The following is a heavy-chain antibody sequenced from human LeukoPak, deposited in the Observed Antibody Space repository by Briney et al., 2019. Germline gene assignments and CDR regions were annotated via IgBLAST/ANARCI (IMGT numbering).Heavy chain of an antibody. CDR1: GYAFTSYD. CDR3: ARAPFCSSTGCFYWFDP. CDR2: KRPNSGNT. Sequence: ASVKVSCKASGYAFTSYDINWVRQATGQGLEWMGWKRPNSGNTGYAQKFQGKVTMTRNTSISTAYMELSSLRSEDTAVYYCARAPFCSSTGCFYWFDPWGQGTLVTVSS. D-gene: IGHD2-2*01. J-gene: IGHJ5*02. V-gene: IGHV1-8*01.